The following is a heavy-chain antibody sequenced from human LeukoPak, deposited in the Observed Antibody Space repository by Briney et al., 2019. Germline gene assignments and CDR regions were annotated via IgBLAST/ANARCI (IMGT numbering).Heavy chain of an antibody. CDR3: APSGSSYYYFDC. J-gene: IGHJ4*02. D-gene: IGHD3-10*01. V-gene: IGHV1-2*02. CDR2: INPNSGGT. CDR1: GYTFTGYY. Sequence: ASVKVSCKASGYTFTGYYMHWVRQAPGQGLERMGWINPNSGGTNYAQKFQGRVTMTRDTSISTAYMELSRLRSDDTAVYYCAPSGSSYYYFDCWGQGTLVTVSS.